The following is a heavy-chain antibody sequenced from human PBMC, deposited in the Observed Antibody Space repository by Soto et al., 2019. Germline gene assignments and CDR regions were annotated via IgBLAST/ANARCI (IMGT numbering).Heavy chain of an antibody. V-gene: IGHV3-30-3*01. CDR2: ISYDGSNK. CDR1: GFTFSSYA. CDR3: ARISITMVRGPKPRRYYYGMDV. D-gene: IGHD3-10*01. Sequence: GGSLRLSCAASGFTFSSYAMHWVRQAPGKGLEWVAVISYDGSNKYYADSVKGQFTISRDNAKNTLYLQMNSLRAEDTAVYYCARISITMVRGPKPRRYYYGMDVWGQGTTVTVSS. J-gene: IGHJ6*02.